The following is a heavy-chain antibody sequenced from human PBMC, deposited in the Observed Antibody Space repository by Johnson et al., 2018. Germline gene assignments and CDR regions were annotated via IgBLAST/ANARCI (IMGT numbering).Heavy chain of an antibody. CDR1: GFTFTTYW. J-gene: IGHJ1*01. D-gene: IGHD6-13*01. V-gene: IGHV3-7*01. CDR2: RKEDGRTK. Sequence: VQLVESGGGLVRPGGSLRLSCAASGFTFTTYWMNWVRQAPGKGLEWVASRKEDGRTKYYVDSGNGRFTISRDNAKNSLYLQLNSLRAEDTAVYYCTRPEGLYSSNSDQYFQHWGQGTLVIVSS. CDR3: TRPEGLYSSNSDQYFQH.